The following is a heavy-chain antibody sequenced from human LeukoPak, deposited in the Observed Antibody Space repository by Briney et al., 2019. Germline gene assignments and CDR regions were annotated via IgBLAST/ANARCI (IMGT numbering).Heavy chain of an antibody. D-gene: IGHD6-13*01. V-gene: IGHV3-74*01. CDR3: ARDGSSWYTFDY. CDR2: INSDGSST. J-gene: IGHJ4*02. CDR1: GFTFSSYW. Sequence: GGSLRLSCAASGFTFSSYWMHWVRHAPGKGLVWVSRINSDGSSTSYADSVKGRFTISRDNAKNTLYLQMNSLRAEDTAVYYCARDGSSWYTFDYWGQGTLVTVSS.